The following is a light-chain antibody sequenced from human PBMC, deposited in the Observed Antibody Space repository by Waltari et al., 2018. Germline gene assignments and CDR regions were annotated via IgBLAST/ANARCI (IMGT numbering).Light chain of an antibody. CDR3: QQYHNWPPGT. J-gene: IGKJ1*01. CDR2: GAS. V-gene: IGKV3-15*01. Sequence: ETVMTQSPATLSVSPGEGATLSCRASQSVGSTVAWYQQKPGQAPGLLMYGASTRAAGIPARFSGSGSGTEFTLTISSLQSEDFAIYFCQQYHNWPPGTFGQGTTVEIK. CDR1: QSVGST.